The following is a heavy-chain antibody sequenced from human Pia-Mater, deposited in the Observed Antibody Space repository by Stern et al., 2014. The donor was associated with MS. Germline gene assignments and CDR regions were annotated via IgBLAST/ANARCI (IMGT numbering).Heavy chain of an antibody. Sequence: QVQLVESGGGVVQPGRSLRLSCAASGFTFSSYGLHWVRQAPGKGLEGVAVISYDGSNKDYGYSVKGRFTISRDNSKNTVYLQINSLRAEDTAVYYCAKDTSPREYFYYGMDVWGQGTTVTVSS. CDR1: GFTFSSYG. CDR2: ISYDGSNK. D-gene: IGHD3-16*01. V-gene: IGHV3-30*18. CDR3: AKDTSPREYFYYGMDV. J-gene: IGHJ6*02.